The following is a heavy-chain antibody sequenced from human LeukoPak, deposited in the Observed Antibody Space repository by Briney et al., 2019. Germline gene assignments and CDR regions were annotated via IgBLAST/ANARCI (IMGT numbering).Heavy chain of an antibody. V-gene: IGHV4-59*01. CDR3: AREGTDYGDVV. D-gene: IGHD4-17*01. CDR2: IYYSGST. Sequence: SETLSLTCTVSGGSISSYYWSWIRQPPGKGLEWIGYIYYSGSTNYNPSLKSRVTISVDTSKNQFSLKLSSVTAADTAVYYCAREGTDYGDVVWGQGTLVTVSS. CDR1: GGSISSYY. J-gene: IGHJ4*02.